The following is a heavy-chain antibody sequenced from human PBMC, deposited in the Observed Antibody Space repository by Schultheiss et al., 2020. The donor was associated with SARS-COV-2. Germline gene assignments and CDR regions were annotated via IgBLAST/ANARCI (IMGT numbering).Heavy chain of an antibody. J-gene: IGHJ5*02. CDR2: IYHSGST. Sequence: SQTLSLTCAVYGGSFSGYYWSWIRQPPGKGLEWIGEIYHSGSTNYNPSLKSRVTISVDTSKNQFSLKLSSVTAADTAVYYCARHLNYYGSGRVGNWFDPWGQGTLVTVSS. V-gene: IGHV4-34*01. CDR1: GGSFSGYY. D-gene: IGHD3-10*01. CDR3: ARHLNYYGSGRVGNWFDP.